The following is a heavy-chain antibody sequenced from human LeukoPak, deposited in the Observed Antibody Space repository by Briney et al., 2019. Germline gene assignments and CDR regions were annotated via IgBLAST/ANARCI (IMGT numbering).Heavy chain of an antibody. V-gene: IGHV3-43*02. D-gene: IGHD3-10*01. CDR2: ISGDAGST. Sequence: GGSLRLSCAASGFTFDDYAMHWVRQPPGKGLEWVSLISGDAGSTYYADSVKGRFTISRDNSKNSLYLQMNSLRAEDTALYYCAKVRNRVSSGYDYFDYWGQGTLVTVSS. J-gene: IGHJ4*02. CDR3: AKVRNRVSSGYDYFDY. CDR1: GFTFDDYA.